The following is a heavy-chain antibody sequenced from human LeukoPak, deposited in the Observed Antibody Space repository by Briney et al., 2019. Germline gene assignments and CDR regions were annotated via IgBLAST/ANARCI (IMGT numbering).Heavy chain of an antibody. CDR2: ISYDGSNK. D-gene: IGHD2-15*01. Sequence: GRSLRLSCAASGFTFSSYGMHWVRQAPGKGLEWVAVISYDGSNKYYADSVKGRFTISRDNSKNTLYLQMNSLRAEDTAVYYCAKLAGGYSPDYRGQGTLVTVSS. CDR1: GFTFSSYG. CDR3: AKLAGGYSPDY. V-gene: IGHV3-30*18. J-gene: IGHJ4*02.